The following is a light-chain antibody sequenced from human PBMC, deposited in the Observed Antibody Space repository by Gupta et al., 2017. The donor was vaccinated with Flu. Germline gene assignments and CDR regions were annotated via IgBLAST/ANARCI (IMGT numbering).Light chain of an antibody. V-gene: IGKV5-2*01. CDR2: EAT. CDR3: LQHDNFPRT. J-gene: IGKJ2*01. Sequence: IIQEATTLVPGIPPRFSGSAYGTDFALTISNIESEDVAYYFCLQHDNFPRTFGQGTKLEIK.